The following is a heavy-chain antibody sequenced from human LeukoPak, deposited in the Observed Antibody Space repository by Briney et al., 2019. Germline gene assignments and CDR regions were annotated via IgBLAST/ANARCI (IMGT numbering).Heavy chain of an antibody. Sequence: GGSLRLSCAASGFTFSSYSMNWVRQAPGKGLEWVSSISSSSSYIYYADSVKGRFTISRDNAKNSLYLQMNSLRAEDTAVYYCAKRAIAAAEYYYYMDVWGKGTTVTISS. V-gene: IGHV3-21*01. CDR3: AKRAIAAAEYYYYMDV. D-gene: IGHD6-13*01. CDR1: GFTFSSYS. J-gene: IGHJ6*03. CDR2: ISSSSSYI.